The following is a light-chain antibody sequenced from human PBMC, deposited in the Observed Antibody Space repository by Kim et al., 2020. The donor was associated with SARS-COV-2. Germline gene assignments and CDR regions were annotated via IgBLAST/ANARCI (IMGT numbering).Light chain of an antibody. CDR2: GKN. Sequence: SSGLTQDPAVSVALGQTVRITCQGDSLRSYYATWYQQKPGQAPIVVIYGKNNRPSGIPDRFSGSSSGDTASLTITGTQAVDEADYYCNSRGSNDNVLFGGGTQLTVL. CDR3: NSRGSNDNVL. V-gene: IGLV3-19*01. J-gene: IGLJ2*01. CDR1: SLRSYY.